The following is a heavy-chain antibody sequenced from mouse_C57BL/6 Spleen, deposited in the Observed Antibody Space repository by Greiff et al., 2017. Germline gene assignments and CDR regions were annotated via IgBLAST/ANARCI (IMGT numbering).Heavy chain of an antibody. CDR3: ARSGWDRYYFDY. D-gene: IGHD3-3*01. V-gene: IGHV1-22*01. J-gene: IGHJ2*01. Sequence: VQLQQSGPELVKPGASVKMSCKASGYTFTDYNMHWVKQSHGKSLEWIGYINPNNGGTSYNQKFKGKATLTVNKSSSTAYMELRSLTSEDSAVYYCARSGWDRYYFDYWGQGTTLTVSS. CDR2: INPNNGGT. CDR1: GYTFTDYN.